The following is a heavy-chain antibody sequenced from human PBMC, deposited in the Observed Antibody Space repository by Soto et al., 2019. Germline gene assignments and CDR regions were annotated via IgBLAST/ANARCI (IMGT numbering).Heavy chain of an antibody. D-gene: IGHD3-10*02. CDR1: GFTFSRYE. CDR3: ARVDVRGYYYGMDV. CDR2: ISSSGSTI. J-gene: IGHJ6*02. Sequence: PGGSLRLSXAASGFTFSRYEMNWVRQAPGKGLEWLSYISSSGSTIYYGDSVKGRFTISRDNAKNSLYLQMTSLRAEDTALYYCARVDVRGYYYGMDVWGQGTTVTVS. V-gene: IGHV3-48*03.